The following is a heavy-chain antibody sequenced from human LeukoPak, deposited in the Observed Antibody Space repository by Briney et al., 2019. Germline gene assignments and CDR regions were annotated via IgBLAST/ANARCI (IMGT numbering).Heavy chain of an antibody. CDR2: INYTGST. CDR1: GGSFSGFY. J-gene: IGHJ5*02. D-gene: IGHD6-25*01. CDR3: ARVAGYLPTRWFDP. Sequence: SDTLSLTCAVYGGSFSGFYWSWIRHVPGKGLEWIGEINYTGSTSYNPSLKSRVTISADTSQNQFFLLLTSVTAADTAVYYCARVAGYLPTRWFDPWGQGTLVTVSS. V-gene: IGHV4-34*01.